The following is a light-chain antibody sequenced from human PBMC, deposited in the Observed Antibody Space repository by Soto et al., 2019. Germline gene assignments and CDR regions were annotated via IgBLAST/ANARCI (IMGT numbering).Light chain of an antibody. V-gene: IGKV3-20*01. CDR3: QQYGTLPIT. J-gene: IGKJ5*01. Sequence: TQSAAAVSVTKVERATLSCRASQSVSSNLAWYQQKPGQAPRLFIYGASSRATGIPDRFSGSGSGTDFTLTIGRLEPEDFAVYYCQQYGTLPITFGQGTRLEIK. CDR2: GAS. CDR1: QSVSSN.